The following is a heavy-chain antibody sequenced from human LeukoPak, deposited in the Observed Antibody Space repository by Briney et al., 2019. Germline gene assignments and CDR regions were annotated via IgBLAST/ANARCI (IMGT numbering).Heavy chain of an antibody. CDR3: VKEGDDSGYDDGAFDI. CDR2: ISSNGGST. J-gene: IGHJ3*02. Sequence: GGSLRLSCSASGFTFSSYAMHWVRQAPGKGLEYVSAISSNGGSTYYADSVKGRFTISRGNSKNTLYLQMSSLRAEDTAVYYCVKEGDDSGYDDGAFDIWGQGTMVTVSS. D-gene: IGHD5-12*01. V-gene: IGHV3-64D*06. CDR1: GFTFSSYA.